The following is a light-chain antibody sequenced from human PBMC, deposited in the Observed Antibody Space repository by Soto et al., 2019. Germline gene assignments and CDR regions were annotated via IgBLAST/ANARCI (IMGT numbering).Light chain of an antibody. CDR1: QSISNS. CDR3: QQSHSIPFT. CDR2: FAC. J-gene: IGKJ3*01. V-gene: IGKV1-39*01. Sequence: DIQMNQSPSSLSASVGDRVTTTCRATQSISNSLNWYQHKPGEAHKLLTYFACTLQSWVPSRFSCGGSGTDFTLTISSLQPEDFATYFCQQSHSIPFTFGPGTKVDIE.